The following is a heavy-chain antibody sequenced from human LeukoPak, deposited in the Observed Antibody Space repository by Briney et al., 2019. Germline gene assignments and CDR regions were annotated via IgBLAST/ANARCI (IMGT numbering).Heavy chain of an antibody. CDR1: GFTFDDYG. V-gene: IGHV3-20*04. CDR2: INCNGGST. Sequence: PAGSLRLSCAASGFTFDDYGIGWLRHGPGKGLEWCTGINCNGGSTGYADSVKGRFTISRDNAKNSLYLQMTSLRAEDTAFYYCARGTETYYDSSAYYSYWGQGTLVTVSS. D-gene: IGHD3-22*01. CDR3: ARGTETYYDSSAYYSY. J-gene: IGHJ4*02.